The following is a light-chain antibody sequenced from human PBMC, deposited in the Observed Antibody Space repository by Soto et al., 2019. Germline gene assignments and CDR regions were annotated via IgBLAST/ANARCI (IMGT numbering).Light chain of an antibody. V-gene: IGKV3-11*01. CDR2: DAS. CDR1: QSIGLA. CDR3: QQRSSWPPALS. Sequence: EIVLTQSPDTLSLSPGERATLSCRASQSIGLAIAWYQHKPGQAPRLLIFDASQRATGIPARLSGSGSGTDFTLAISSLEPEDFAVYYCQQRSSWPPALSFGGGTKVDIK. J-gene: IGKJ4*01.